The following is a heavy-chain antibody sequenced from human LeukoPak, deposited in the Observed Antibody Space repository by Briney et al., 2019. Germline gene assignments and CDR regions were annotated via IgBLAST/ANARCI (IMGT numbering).Heavy chain of an antibody. Sequence: GGSLRLSCAASGFTVGSNYMTWVRQAPGKGLEWVSIIYSGGSTYHADSVKGRFTISRDNSKNTLYLQMNSLRAEDTAVYYCATVSVVAGFDYWGQGTLVTVSS. CDR1: GFTVGSNY. V-gene: IGHV3-66*01. CDR3: ATVSVVAGFDY. CDR2: IYSGGST. D-gene: IGHD6-19*01. J-gene: IGHJ4*02.